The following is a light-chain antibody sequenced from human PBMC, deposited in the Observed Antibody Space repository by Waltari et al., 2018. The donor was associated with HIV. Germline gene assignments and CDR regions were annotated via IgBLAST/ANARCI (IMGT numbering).Light chain of an antibody. J-gene: IGKJ2*01. Sequence: DIQMTQYPLTLSASVGDRATITCRPSPEIGSYLNWYLHKPGTAPRLLLFAASSFQGGVPSRFSGGGSGTDFFLTIDTLQREDFAIYYCQRGYNSPATFGQGTKVEMK. CDR2: AAS. V-gene: IGKV1-39*01. CDR3: QRGYNSPAT. CDR1: PEIGSY.